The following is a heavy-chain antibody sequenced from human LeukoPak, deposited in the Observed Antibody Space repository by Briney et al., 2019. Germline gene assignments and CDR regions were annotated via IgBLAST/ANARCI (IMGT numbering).Heavy chain of an antibody. Sequence: PGGSLRLSCTASGFTFRSYGINWVRQVPGKGLEWLAVIWYDGSKKFYADSVKARFTVSRDNVKKTAFLQMSSLRPDDTGKYYCARDSDEVPGTLDHWGQGTLVTVAS. V-gene: IGHV3-33*01. CDR3: ARDSDEVPGTLDH. J-gene: IGHJ1*01. CDR2: IWYDGSKK. D-gene: IGHD1-1*01. CDR1: GFTFRSYG.